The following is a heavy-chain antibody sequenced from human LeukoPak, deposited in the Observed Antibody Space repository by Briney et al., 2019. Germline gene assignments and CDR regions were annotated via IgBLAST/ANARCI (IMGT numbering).Heavy chain of an antibody. D-gene: IGHD6-25*01. V-gene: IGHV1-2*02. CDR1: GYTFTGYY. Sequence: APVKVSCKASGYTFTGYYMHWVRQAPGQGLEWMGWINPNSGGTNYAQKFQGRVTMTRDTSISTAYMELSRLRSDDTAVYYCARGGIAAWKKTTQMGDYWGQGTLVTVSS. CDR3: ARGGIAAWKKTTQMGDY. J-gene: IGHJ4*02. CDR2: INPNSGGT.